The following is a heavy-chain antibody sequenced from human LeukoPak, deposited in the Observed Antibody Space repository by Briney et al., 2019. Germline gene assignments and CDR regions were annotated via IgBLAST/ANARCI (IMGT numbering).Heavy chain of an antibody. CDR3: VRRNTEYNSGWSFYWYFDL. CDR2: IYPGDSDT. D-gene: IGHD6-19*01. J-gene: IGHJ2*01. V-gene: IGHV5-51*01. CDR1: GYSFTSYR. Sequence: GESLKISCKGSGYSFTSYRIGWVRQMPGKGLEWMGIIYPGDSDTRYSPSFQGQVTMSADKSVSTAYLQWSSLKASDTAMYYCVRRNTEYNSGWSFYWYFDLWGRGTLVTVSS.